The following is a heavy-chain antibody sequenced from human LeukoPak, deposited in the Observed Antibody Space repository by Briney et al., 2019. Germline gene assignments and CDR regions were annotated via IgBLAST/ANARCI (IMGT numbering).Heavy chain of an antibody. CDR2: INTNTGNP. V-gene: IGHV7-4-1*02. J-gene: IGHJ4*02. D-gene: IGHD6-6*01. CDR3: ARAPRESSSDY. CDR1: GYTFTGYY. Sequence: ASVKVSCKASGYTFTGYYMHWARQAPGQGLEWMGWINTNTGNPTYAQGFTGRFVFSLDTSVSTAYLQISSLKAEDTAVYYCARAPRESSSDYWGQGTLVTVSS.